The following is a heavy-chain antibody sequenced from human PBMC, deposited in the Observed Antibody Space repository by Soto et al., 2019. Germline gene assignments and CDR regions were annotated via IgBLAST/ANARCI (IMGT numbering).Heavy chain of an antibody. CDR2: IYYSGGT. V-gene: IGHV4-59*08. J-gene: IGHJ4*02. D-gene: IGHD3-10*01. CDR1: GGSISNYY. CDR3: ARRPLSSYYFAY. Sequence: SETLSLTCTVSGGSISNYYWSWIRQPPGKGLEWIGYIYYSGGTDYNPSLKSRVTISVDTSKNQFSLKLSSVTAADTAVYYCARRPLSSYYFAYWGQGTLVTVSS.